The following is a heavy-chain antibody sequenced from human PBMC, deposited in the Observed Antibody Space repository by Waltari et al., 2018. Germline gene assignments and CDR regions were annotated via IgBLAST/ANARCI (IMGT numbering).Heavy chain of an antibody. D-gene: IGHD3-3*01. V-gene: IGHV1-2*06. CDR2: INPNSGGT. CDR3: AKEKGKRFLEWFLDY. J-gene: IGHJ4*02. Sequence: QVQLVQSGAEVKKPGASVKVSCKASGYTFTGYYIHWVRQAPGQGLELMGRINPNSGGTNYAQKFQGRVTMTRDTSISTAYMELSRLRSDDTAVYYCAKEKGKRFLEWFLDYWGQGTLVTVSS. CDR1: GYTFTGYY.